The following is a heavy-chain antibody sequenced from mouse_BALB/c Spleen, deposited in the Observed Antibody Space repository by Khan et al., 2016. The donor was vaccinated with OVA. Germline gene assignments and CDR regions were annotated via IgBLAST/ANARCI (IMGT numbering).Heavy chain of an antibody. D-gene: IGHD1-1*01. J-gene: IGHJ2*01. CDR1: GYSITSDYA. CDR2: ISYSGNT. V-gene: IGHV3-2*02. Sequence: EVQLVESGPGLVKPSQSLSLTCTVTGYSITSDYAWNWIRQFPGNKLEWLGYISYSGNTKYNPSLKSRISINRDTSKIHFFLQLNSVTIEDIATYYCARVYGGDFDYWGQGTTRTGSA. CDR3: ARVYGGDFDY.